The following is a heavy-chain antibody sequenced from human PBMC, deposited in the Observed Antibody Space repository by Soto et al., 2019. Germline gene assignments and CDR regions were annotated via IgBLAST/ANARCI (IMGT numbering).Heavy chain of an antibody. D-gene: IGHD5-12*01. CDR3: ARWRLRYYFDY. CDR2: IKQDGSEK. CDR1: GFTFSSYW. V-gene: IGHV3-7*01. J-gene: IGHJ4*02. Sequence: GESLKISCAASGFTFSSYWMSWVRQAPGKGLEWVANIKQDGSEKYYVDSVKGRFTISRDNAKNSLYLQMNSLRAEDTAVYYCARWRLRYYFDYWGQGTLVTVSS.